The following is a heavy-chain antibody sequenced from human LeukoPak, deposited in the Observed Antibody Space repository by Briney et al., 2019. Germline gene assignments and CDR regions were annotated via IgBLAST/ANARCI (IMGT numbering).Heavy chain of an antibody. Sequence: GGSLRLSCAASGFTVSNNYINWVRQAPGKGLEWVSLIYGSGSADYADSVKGRFTISRDNSMNTVYLQMNSLRAEDTAVYYCAKHASSYYYGSGSYYARHYFDYWGQGTLVTVSS. V-gene: IGHV3-66*04. CDR2: IYGSGSA. D-gene: IGHD3-10*01. CDR3: AKHASSYYYGSGSYYARHYFDY. J-gene: IGHJ4*02. CDR1: GFTVSNNY.